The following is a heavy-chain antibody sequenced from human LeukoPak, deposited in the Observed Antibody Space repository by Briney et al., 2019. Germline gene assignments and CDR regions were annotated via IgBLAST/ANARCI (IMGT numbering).Heavy chain of an antibody. CDR2: IYYSGST. Sequence: PSETLSLTCTVSGGSISSYYWSWIRQPPGKGLEWIGYIYYSGSTNYNPSLKSRVTISVDTSKNQFSLKLSSVTAADTAVYYCAGTLLLWFGELYSYYGMDVWGQGTTVTVSS. V-gene: IGHV4-59*08. CDR1: GGSISSYY. CDR3: AGTLLLWFGELYSYYGMDV. J-gene: IGHJ6*02. D-gene: IGHD3-10*01.